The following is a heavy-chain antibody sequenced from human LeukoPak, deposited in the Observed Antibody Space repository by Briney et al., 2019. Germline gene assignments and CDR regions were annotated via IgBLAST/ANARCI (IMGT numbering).Heavy chain of an antibody. D-gene: IGHD6-19*01. CDR3: ARDRSRALNSGWYPVPDY. J-gene: IGHJ4*02. CDR1: GYTFTSYA. CDR2: INPNSGGT. Sequence: GASVKVSCKASGYTFTSYAMNWVRQAPGQGLEWMGWINPNSGGTNYAQKFQGRVTMTRDTSISTAYMELSRLRSDDTAVYYCARDRSRALNSGWYPVPDYWGQGTLVTVSS. V-gene: IGHV1-2*02.